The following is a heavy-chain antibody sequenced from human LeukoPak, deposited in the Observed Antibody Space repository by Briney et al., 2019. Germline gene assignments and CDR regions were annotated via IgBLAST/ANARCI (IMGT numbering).Heavy chain of an antibody. CDR3: ARVCPDYYGSGSYYPDY. CDR2: ISGSAGTT. V-gene: IGHV3-11*04. CDR1: GFTFSDFH. D-gene: IGHD3-10*01. J-gene: IGHJ4*02. Sequence: GGSLRLSCAASGFTFSDFHMSWIRQAPGKGLEWVSYISGSAGTTYYAASVKGRFTSSRDNAKNSLYLQMNSLRAEDTAVYYCARVCPDYYGSGSYYPDYWGQGTLVTVSS.